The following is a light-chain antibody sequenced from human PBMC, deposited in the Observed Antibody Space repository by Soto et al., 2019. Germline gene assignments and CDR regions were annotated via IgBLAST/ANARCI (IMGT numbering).Light chain of an antibody. Sequence: ALTQPASVSGSPGQSITISCTGSSSDVGGHNYVSWYQHHPGKAPKLVIYEVSNRPSGVSYRFSASKSGNTASLTISGLQAADEADYFCCSYTSSSSYVFGTGTKVT. CDR2: EVS. V-gene: IGLV2-14*01. J-gene: IGLJ1*01. CDR1: SSDVGGHNY. CDR3: CSYTSSSSYV.